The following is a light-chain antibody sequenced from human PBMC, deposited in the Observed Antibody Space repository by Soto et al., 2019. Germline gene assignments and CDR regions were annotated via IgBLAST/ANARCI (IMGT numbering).Light chain of an antibody. CDR1: QSVGRN. Sequence: EIVLTQSPATLSLSPGERATLSCRASQSVGRNLGWYQQKPGHSPRLLIYDASNRATGIPARLSGSGSGTDFTLSIRTLEPEDFAVSYCQQRNYPLTFGGGTKVDI. J-gene: IGKJ4*01. CDR3: QQRNYPLT. V-gene: IGKV3-11*01. CDR2: DAS.